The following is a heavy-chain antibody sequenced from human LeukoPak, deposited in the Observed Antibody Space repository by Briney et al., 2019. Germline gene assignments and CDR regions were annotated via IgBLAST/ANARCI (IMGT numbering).Heavy chain of an antibody. CDR2: IYTSGST. D-gene: IGHD3-3*01. V-gene: IGHV4-4*07. Sequence: PSETLSLTCTVSGGFISNYYWSWIRQPAGKGLEWIGRIYTSGSTNYNPSLKSRVTISVDTSKNQFSLKLSSVTAADTAVYYCARGPLAYEVFGVVNVYYMDVWGKGTTVTVSS. CDR1: GGFISNYY. J-gene: IGHJ6*03. CDR3: ARGPLAYEVFGVVNVYYMDV.